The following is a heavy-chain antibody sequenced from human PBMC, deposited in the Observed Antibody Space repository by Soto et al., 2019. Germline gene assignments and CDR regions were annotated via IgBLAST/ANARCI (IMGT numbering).Heavy chain of an antibody. D-gene: IGHD6-6*01. J-gene: IGHJ6*02. Sequence: QVQLVQSGAEVKKPGSSVKVSCKASGGTFSSYAISWVRQAPGQGLEWMGGISPIFGTANYAQKFQGRVTITADESTSTAYMELSSLRSEDTAVYYCARGPEYSSSSVVDYYYYYGMDVWGQGTTVTVSS. V-gene: IGHV1-69*01. CDR2: ISPIFGTA. CDR1: GGTFSSYA. CDR3: ARGPEYSSSSVVDYYYYYGMDV.